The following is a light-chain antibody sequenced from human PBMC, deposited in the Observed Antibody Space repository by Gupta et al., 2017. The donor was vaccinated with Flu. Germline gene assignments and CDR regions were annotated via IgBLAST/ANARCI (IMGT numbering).Light chain of an antibody. Sequence: HSVLTQPPALSDAPRLSANIPCCGSSSNIGNNDVNWYQQLPGKAPKLLIYYDNLPPSGVSDRFSGSKSGTSASLAISGLQSEDEADYYCAAWDDSLNGAVFGTGTKVTVL. CDR1: SSNIGNND. J-gene: IGLJ1*01. CDR2: YDN. V-gene: IGLV1-36*01. CDR3: AAWDDSLNGAV.